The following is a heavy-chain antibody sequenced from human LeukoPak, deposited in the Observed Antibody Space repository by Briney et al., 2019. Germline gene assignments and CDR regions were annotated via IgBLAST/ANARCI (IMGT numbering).Heavy chain of an antibody. J-gene: IGHJ4*02. V-gene: IGHV3-23*01. CDR3: AKVKSGSYRGGDFDY. CDR1: GFTFSSSS. CDR2: VSSSGGST. D-gene: IGHD3-16*02. Sequence: PGGSLRLSCAASGFTFSSSSMSWVRQAPGKGLEWVSVVSSSGGSTYYADSVKGRFTISRDNSKNTLSLQMSSLRAEDTAVYYCAKVKSGSYRGGDFDYWGQGTLVTVSS.